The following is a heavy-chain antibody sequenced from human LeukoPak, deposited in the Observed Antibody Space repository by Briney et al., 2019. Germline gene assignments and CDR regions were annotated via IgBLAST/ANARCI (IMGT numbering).Heavy chain of an antibody. CDR2: IYYSGST. CDR1: GGSISSYY. V-gene: IGHV4-59*12. Sequence: SETLSLTCTVSGGSISSYYWSWIRQPPGKGLEWIGYIYYSGSTYYNPSLKSRVTISVDTSKNQFSLKLSSVTAADTAVYYCARGRITMVRGVIITFPPQIDYWGQGTLVTVSS. J-gene: IGHJ4*02. D-gene: IGHD3-10*01. CDR3: ARGRITMVRGVIITFPPQIDY.